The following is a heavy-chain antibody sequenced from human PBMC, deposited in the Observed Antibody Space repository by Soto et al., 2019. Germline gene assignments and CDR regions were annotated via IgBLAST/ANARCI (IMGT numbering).Heavy chain of an antibody. D-gene: IGHD3-10*01. CDR3: ARVPGP. J-gene: IGHJ5*02. CDR2: IYHSGST. CDR1: GGSISSGRYS. Sequence: SETLSLTCAVSGGSISSGRYSWSWIRQPPGKGLEWIGYIYHSGSTYYNPSLKSRVTISVDRSKNQFSLKLGSVTAADTAVYYCARVPGPWGQGTLVTSPQ. V-gene: IGHV4-30-2*01.